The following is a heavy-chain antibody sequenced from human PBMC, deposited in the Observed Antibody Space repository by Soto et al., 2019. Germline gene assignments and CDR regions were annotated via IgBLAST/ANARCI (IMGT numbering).Heavy chain of an antibody. CDR2: FIPVFTTA. Sequence: QVQLVQSGAEVKKPGSSVKVSCKASGGSFSTYGISWVRQAPGQGLEWMGGFIPVFTTAKYAQKFQGRVSITADESTYTAYMEVSSLRSEDTAVYFCARDGVDVSRNTVRHGALDIWGQGTVVTVSS. J-gene: IGHJ3*02. CDR1: GGSFSTYG. D-gene: IGHD3-10*01. V-gene: IGHV1-69*01. CDR3: ARDGVDVSRNTVRHGALDI.